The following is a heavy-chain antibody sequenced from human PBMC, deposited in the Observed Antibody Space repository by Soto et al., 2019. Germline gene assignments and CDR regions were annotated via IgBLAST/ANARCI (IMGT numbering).Heavy chain of an antibody. J-gene: IGHJ6*02. CDR1: GYSFTSYW. Sequence: PGESLKISCKGSGYSFTSYWIGWVRQMPGKGLEWMGIIYPGDSDTRYSPSFQGQVTISADKSISTAYLQWSSLKASDTAMYYCARQSYYDFWGGSGWNYGMDVWGQGTTVTVSS. CDR2: IYPGDSDT. D-gene: IGHD3-3*01. CDR3: ARQSYYDFWGGSGWNYGMDV. V-gene: IGHV5-51*01.